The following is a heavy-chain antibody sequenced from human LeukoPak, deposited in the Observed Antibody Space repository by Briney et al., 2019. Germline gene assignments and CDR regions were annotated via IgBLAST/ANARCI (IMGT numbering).Heavy chain of an antibody. V-gene: IGHV1-18*01. Sequence: ASVKVSCKASGYTFNSYGITWVRQAPGQGLEWMGWIRTGDGDTHYAEKLQGRVTMTTDTSTSTAYMELKSLRSEDTAVYYCARGSYGDSSSWFDPWGQGTLVTVSS. CDR1: GYTFNSYG. J-gene: IGHJ5*02. CDR2: IRTGDGDT. D-gene: IGHD4-17*01. CDR3: ARGSYGDSSSWFDP.